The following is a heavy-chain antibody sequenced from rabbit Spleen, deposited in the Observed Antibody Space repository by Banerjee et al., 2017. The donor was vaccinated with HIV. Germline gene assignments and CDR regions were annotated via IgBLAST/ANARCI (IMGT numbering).Heavy chain of an antibody. CDR3: ARDLTSVIGWNFNL. D-gene: IGHD1-1*01. CDR1: GFSFSDRDV. CDR2: INASTGKP. V-gene: IGHV1S45*01. Sequence: LEESGGGLVKPEGSLTLTCKASGFSFSDRDVMCWVRQAPGKGLEWIACINASTGKPVYATWASGRFTISRTSSTTVTLRMTSLTAADTATYFCARDLTSVIGWNFNLWGPGTLVTVS. J-gene: IGHJ4*01.